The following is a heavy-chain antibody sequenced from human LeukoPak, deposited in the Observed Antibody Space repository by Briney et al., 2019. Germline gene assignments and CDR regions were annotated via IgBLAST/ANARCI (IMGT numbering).Heavy chain of an antibody. D-gene: IGHD1-20*01. CDR2: ISGSGGVT. J-gene: IGHJ4*02. CDR1: GFTFSSYA. Sequence: GGSLRLSCAASGFTFSSYAMSWVRQAPGKGLEWVSAISGSGGVTFYADSVKGRFTISRDNSKHALYLQMNSLRAEDTAVYYCAKGSFISGTTLWGQGTLVTVSS. CDR3: AKGSFISGTTL. V-gene: IGHV3-23*01.